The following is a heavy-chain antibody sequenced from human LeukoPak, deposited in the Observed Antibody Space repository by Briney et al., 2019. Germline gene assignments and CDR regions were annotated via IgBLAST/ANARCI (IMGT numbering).Heavy chain of an antibody. D-gene: IGHD1-26*01. CDR1: AYTFTVYY. CDR3: ARDRVVGATSFDY. V-gene: IGHV1-2*02. CDR2: INPNSGGT. J-gene: IGHJ4*02. Sequence: ASVTVSFTASAYTFTVYYMHWVRQAPGQGLEWMGWINPNSGGTNYAQKFQGRVTMTRDTSICTAYMELSRLRSDDTAVYYCARDRVVGATSFDYWGQGTLVTVSS.